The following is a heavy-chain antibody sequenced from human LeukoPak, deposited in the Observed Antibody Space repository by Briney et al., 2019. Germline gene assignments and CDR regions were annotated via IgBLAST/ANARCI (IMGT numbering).Heavy chain of an antibody. CDR2: IGTEGDT. CDR3: ARSFHCSGGRCYLDFLL. D-gene: IGHD2-15*01. J-gene: IGHJ1*01. CDR1: GFTFNNYD. V-gene: IGHV3-13*01. Sequence: GESLKISCAASGFTFNNYDMHWVRQATGKGLEWVAAIGTEGDTYYPDSVKGRFTISRENGKNSLFLQMDSLRAGDSAVYYCARSFHCSGGRCYLDFLLWGQGTLVTVSS.